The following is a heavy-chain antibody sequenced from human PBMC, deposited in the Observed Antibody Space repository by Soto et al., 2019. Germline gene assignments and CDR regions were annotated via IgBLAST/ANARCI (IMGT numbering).Heavy chain of an antibody. CDR2: INHSGST. J-gene: IGHJ5*02. D-gene: IGHD2-15*01. Sequence: TSETLSLTCAVYGGSFSGYYWSWIRQPPGKGLEWIGEINHSGSTNYNPSLKSRVTISVDTSKNQFSLKLSSVTAADTAVYYCARAHRGVVVVAATITWFDPWGQGTLVTVSS. V-gene: IGHV4-34*01. CDR1: GGSFSGYY. CDR3: ARAHRGVVVVAATITWFDP.